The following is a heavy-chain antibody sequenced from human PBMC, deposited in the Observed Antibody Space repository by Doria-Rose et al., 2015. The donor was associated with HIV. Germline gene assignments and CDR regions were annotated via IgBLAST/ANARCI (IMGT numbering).Heavy chain of an antibody. J-gene: IGHJ4*02. CDR1: GVSLSSPGMG. D-gene: IGHD6-13*01. Sequence: QVQLVQSGPVLVKPAETLTLTCTVSGVSLSSPGMGVSWIRQPPGKALEWLANIFSYDERSYNTSRKYRLTISRDTSKGQVVITMTDMDPVDTATYYCARIKSSRWYHKYYFDFWGQGTLV. CDR2: IFSYDER. V-gene: IGHV2-26*01. CDR3: ARIKSSRWYHKYYFDF.